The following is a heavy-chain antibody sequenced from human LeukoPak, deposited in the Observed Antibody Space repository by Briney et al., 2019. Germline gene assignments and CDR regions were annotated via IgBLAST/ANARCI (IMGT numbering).Heavy chain of an antibody. CDR3: ARGLDYDILTGYRPYNWFDP. D-gene: IGHD3-9*01. V-gene: IGHV1-2*02. Sequence: ASVKVSCKASGYTFTGYYMHWVRQAPGQGLEWMGWINPNSGGTNYAQKFQGRVTMTRDTSISTAYMELSRLRSDDTAVYYCARGLDYDILTGYRPYNWFDPWGQGTLVTVSS. CDR2: INPNSGGT. CDR1: GYTFTGYY. J-gene: IGHJ5*02.